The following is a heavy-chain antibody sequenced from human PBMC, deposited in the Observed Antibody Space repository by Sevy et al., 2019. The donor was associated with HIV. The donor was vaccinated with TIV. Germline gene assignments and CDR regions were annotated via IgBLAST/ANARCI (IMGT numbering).Heavy chain of an antibody. CDR3: ATSGYSSSWYALDY. D-gene: IGHD6-13*01. CDR2: IYSGGST. V-gene: IGHV3-53*01. J-gene: IGHJ4*02. Sequence: LSLTCAASGFTVSSKYMTWVRQAPGQGLEWVSLIYSGGSTYYVDSVKGRFTISRDNSRNTVYLQLNSLRAEDTAVYYCATSGYSSSWYALDYWGQGALVTVSS. CDR1: GFTVSSKY.